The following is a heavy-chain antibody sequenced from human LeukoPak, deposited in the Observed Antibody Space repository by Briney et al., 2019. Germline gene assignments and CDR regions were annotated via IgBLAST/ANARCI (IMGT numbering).Heavy chain of an antibody. J-gene: IGHJ6*02. CDR2: INPSGGST. Sequence: GASVKVSCKASGYTFTSCYMHWVRQAPGQGLEWMGIINPSGGSTSYAQKFQGRVTMTRDTSTSTVYMELSSLRSEDTAVYYCARDHTYGSSWYYYYGMDVWGQGTTVTVSS. CDR1: GYTFTSCY. D-gene: IGHD6-13*01. CDR3: ARDHTYGSSWYYYYGMDV. V-gene: IGHV1-46*01.